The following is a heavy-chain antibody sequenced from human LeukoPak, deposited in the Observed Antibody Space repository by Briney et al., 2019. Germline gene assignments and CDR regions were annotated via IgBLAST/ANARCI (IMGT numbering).Heavy chain of an antibody. CDR2: IYPGDSDT. V-gene: IGHV5-51*01. CDR3: ARRGIAAREPFDY. J-gene: IGHJ4*02. D-gene: IGHD6-6*01. Sequence: GESQQISCQGSGYSFTSYWIGWVRQMPGKGLEWMGIIYPGDSDTRYSPSFQGQVTISADKSISTAYLQWSSLKASDTAMYYCARRGIAAREPFDYWGQGTLVTVSS. CDR1: GYSFTSYW.